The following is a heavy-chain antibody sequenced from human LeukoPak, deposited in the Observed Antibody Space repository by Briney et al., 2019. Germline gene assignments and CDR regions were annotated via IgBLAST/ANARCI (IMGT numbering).Heavy chain of an antibody. J-gene: IGHJ4*02. CDR2: IYTSGSA. CDR1: GGSISSYY. V-gene: IGHV4-4*07. D-gene: IGHD6-19*01. Sequence: SETLSLTCTVSGGSISSYYWSWIRQPAGKGLEGIGRIYTSGSANYNPSLTSRVTMSVDTSKNQFSLKLSSVTAADAAVYYCAGSSGWSYFDCWGQGTLVTVSS. CDR3: AGSSGWSYFDC.